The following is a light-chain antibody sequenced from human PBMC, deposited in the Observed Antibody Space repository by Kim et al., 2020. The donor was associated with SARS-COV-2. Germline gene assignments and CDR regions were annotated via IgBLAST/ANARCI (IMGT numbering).Light chain of an antibody. CDR3: QSYDSSNWV. V-gene: IGLV6-57*03. Sequence: GKTVTISCARSSGSIACNYVQWYQQRPGSAPTTVIYEDNQRPSGVPDRFSGSIDSSSNSASLTISGLKTEDEADYYCQSYDSSNWVFGGGTQLTVL. CDR2: EDN. J-gene: IGLJ3*02. CDR1: SGSIACNY.